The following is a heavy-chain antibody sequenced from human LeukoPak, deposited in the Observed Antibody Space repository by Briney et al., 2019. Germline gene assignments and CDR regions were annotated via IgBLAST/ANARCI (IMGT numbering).Heavy chain of an antibody. Sequence: SETLSLTCAVYGGSFSGYSWSWIRQPPGKGLEWIGYIYHSGSTYYNPSLKSRVTISVDRSKNQFSLKLSSVTAADTAVYYCARTSRDGYNTNYFDYWGQGTLVTVSS. CDR1: GGSFSGYS. CDR3: ARTSRDGYNTNYFDY. J-gene: IGHJ4*02. V-gene: IGHV4-30-2*01. D-gene: IGHD5-12*01. CDR2: IYHSGST.